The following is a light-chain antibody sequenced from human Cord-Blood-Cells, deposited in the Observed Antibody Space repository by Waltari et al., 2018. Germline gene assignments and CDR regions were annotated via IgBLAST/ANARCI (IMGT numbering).Light chain of an antibody. V-gene: IGLV2-14*01. J-gene: IGLJ1*01. Sequence: QSALTQPASVSGSPGQSITISFTGTHTYRGGYNYVLWYQQHPGKAPKLMIYDVSNRPSGVSNRFSGSKSGNTASLTISGLQAEDEADYYCSSYTSSSTLVFGTGTKVTVL. CDR3: SSYTSSSTLV. CDR1: HTYRGGYNY. CDR2: DVS.